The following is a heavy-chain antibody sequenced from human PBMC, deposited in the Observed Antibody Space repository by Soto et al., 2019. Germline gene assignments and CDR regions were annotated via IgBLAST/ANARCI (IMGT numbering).Heavy chain of an antibody. J-gene: IGHJ3*02. CDR2: IYYSGST. Sequence: TLSLTCTVSGGSISSYYWSWIRQPPGQGLEWIGYIYYSGSTNYNPSLKSRVTISVDTSKNQFSLKLSSVTAADTAVYYCARWGFLGYCTNGVCYRYCSGGSCPPPEVALDIWGQGTMVTVSS. D-gene: IGHD2-8*01. CDR3: ARWGFLGYCTNGVCYRYCSGGSCPPPEVALDI. V-gene: IGHV4-59*01. CDR1: GGSISSYY.